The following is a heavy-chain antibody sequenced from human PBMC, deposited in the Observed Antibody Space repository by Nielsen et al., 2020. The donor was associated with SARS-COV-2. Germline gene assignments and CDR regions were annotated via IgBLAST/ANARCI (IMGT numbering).Heavy chain of an antibody. CDR2: ISSSSSYI. J-gene: IGHJ6*03. V-gene: IGHV3-21*01. CDR3: ARGGDDFLSGFNYYYMDV. Sequence: GESLKISCAASGFTFSSYSMNWVRQAPGKGLEWVSSISSSSSYIYYADSVKGRFTISRDNAKNSLYLQMNSLRAEDTAVYYCARGGDDFLSGFNYYYMDVWGKGTTVTVSS. D-gene: IGHD3-3*01. CDR1: GFTFSSYS.